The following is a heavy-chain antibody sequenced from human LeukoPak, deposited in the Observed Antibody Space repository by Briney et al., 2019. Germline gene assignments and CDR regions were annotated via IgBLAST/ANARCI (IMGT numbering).Heavy chain of an antibody. CDR1: GFTFDDYG. CDR2: INWNGGST. D-gene: IGHD3-22*01. V-gene: IGHV3-20*04. CDR3: ARKRPYYYDSSGSDAFDI. J-gene: IGHJ3*02. Sequence: PGGSLRLSCAASGFTFDDYGMSWVRQAPGKGLEWVSGINWNGGSTGYADSVKGRFTISRDNAKNSLYLEMNSLRAEDTALYYCARKRPYYYDSSGSDAFDIWGQGTMVTVSS.